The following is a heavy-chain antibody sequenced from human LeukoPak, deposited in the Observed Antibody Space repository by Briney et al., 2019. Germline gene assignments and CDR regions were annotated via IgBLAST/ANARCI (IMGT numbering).Heavy chain of an antibody. J-gene: IGHJ5*02. CDR2: VDSTDSYT. Sequence: GESLQISCQGSGYSFTSYWINWVRQMPGKGLEWMGRVDSTDSYTNYSPSFQGHVTISADRSISTAYLQWSSLKASDTAMYYCARTLGDCSSSSCPNWFDPWGQGTLVTVSS. CDR1: GYSFTSYW. CDR3: ARTLGDCSSSSCPNWFDP. V-gene: IGHV5-10-1*01. D-gene: IGHD2-2*01.